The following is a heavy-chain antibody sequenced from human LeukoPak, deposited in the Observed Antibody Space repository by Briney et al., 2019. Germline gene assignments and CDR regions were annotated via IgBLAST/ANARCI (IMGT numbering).Heavy chain of an antibody. J-gene: IGHJ4*02. D-gene: IGHD3-3*01. Sequence: GGSLRLSCAASGFTVSSNYMSWVRQAPGKGLEWVSVIYSGGSTYYADSVKGRFTISGDNSKNTLYLQMNSLRAEDTAVYYCASESITIFGVNNYWGQGTLVTVSS. CDR3: ASESITIFGVNNY. CDR1: GFTVSSNY. V-gene: IGHV3-53*01. CDR2: IYSGGST.